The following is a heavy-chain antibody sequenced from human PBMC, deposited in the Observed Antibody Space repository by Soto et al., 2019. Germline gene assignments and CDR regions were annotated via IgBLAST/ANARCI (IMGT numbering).Heavy chain of an antibody. J-gene: IGHJ5*02. CDR3: ARHYSSGSRNWFDP. CDR2: IYYSGST. CDR1: GGSINSGSYF. Sequence: SETLSLTCSVSGGSINSGSYFWGWVRQPPGKGLEWIGSIYYSGSTYYNPSLRSRVTISVDTSKNQFSLKLSSVTAADTAVFYCARHYSSGSRNWFDPWGQGTLVTVSS. D-gene: IGHD6-19*01. V-gene: IGHV4-39*01.